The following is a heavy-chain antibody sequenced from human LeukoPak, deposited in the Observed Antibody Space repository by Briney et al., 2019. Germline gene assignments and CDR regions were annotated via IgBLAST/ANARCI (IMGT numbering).Heavy chain of an antibody. CDR1: GFTFGDYA. CDR3: TAPGPGSSGYYYYGMDV. V-gene: IGHV3-49*04. D-gene: IGHD6-13*01. Sequence: GRSLRLSCTASGFTFGDYAMSWVRQAPGKGLEWVGFIRSKAYGGTTEYAASVKGRFTISRGDSKSIAYLQMNSLKPEDTAVYYCTAPGPGSSGYYYYGMDVWGKGTTVTVSS. CDR2: IRSKAYGGTT. J-gene: IGHJ6*04.